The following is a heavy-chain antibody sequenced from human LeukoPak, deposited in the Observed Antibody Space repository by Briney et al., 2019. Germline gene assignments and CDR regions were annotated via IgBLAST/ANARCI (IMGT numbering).Heavy chain of an antibody. D-gene: IGHD1-26*01. Sequence: SETLSLTCTVSGGSISSYYWSWIRQPPGKRLEWIGYIYYSGSTNYNPPLKSRVTISVDTSKNQFSLKLSSVTAADTAVYYCARDRRKWELPYFDYWGQGTLVTVSS. J-gene: IGHJ4*02. CDR3: ARDRRKWELPYFDY. CDR2: IYYSGST. V-gene: IGHV4-59*01. CDR1: GGSISSYY.